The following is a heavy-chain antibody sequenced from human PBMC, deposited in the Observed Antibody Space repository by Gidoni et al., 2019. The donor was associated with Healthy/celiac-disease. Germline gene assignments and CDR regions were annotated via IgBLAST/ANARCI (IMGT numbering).Heavy chain of an antibody. Sequence: EVQLVESGGALVPPGGSLRLSCTAARLTFSRGEMDWVREAPGNGLEWVSYIRSSGSPIYGAASVQGRFTISRDTANNALYLNMNCLGADDTAFYYCARGEWELLMGGYYYYYGMDVWGQGTTVTVSS. D-gene: IGHD1-26*01. CDR3: ARGEWELLMGGYYYYYGMDV. V-gene: IGHV3-48*03. CDR2: IRSSGSPI. CDR1: RLTFSRGE. J-gene: IGHJ6*02.